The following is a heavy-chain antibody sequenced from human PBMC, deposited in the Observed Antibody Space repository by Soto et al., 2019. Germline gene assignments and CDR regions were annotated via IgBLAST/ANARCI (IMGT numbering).Heavy chain of an antibody. J-gene: IGHJ2*01. D-gene: IGHD6-6*01. Sequence: GSLRLSCEVSGFTFSTYSMSWVRQSPGKGLEWVAKIPQDGVDGHYADSVKGRFTISRDNSKNTLYLQMNSLRAEDPAVYYCAKEEVPPDGSSSSLWYFDLWGRDTLVTVSS. CDR3: AKEEVPPDGSSSSLWYFDL. CDR1: GFTFSTYS. CDR2: IPQDGVDG. V-gene: IGHV3-7*01.